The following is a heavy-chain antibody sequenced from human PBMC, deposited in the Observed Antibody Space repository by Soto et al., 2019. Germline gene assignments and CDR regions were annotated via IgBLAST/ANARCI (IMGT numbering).Heavy chain of an antibody. D-gene: IGHD5-12*01. J-gene: IGHJ6*02. CDR3: AASCVACGGFNYYGMDV. CDR1: GGSISSGGYY. V-gene: IGHV4-31*03. Sequence: QVQLQESGPGLVKPSQTLSLTCTVSGGSISSGGYYWSWIRQHPGKGLEWIGYIYYSGSTYYNPSVKSRVTISVDTSKNQFSLKLSSVTAADTAVYSCAASCVACGGFNYYGMDVWGQGTTVTVAS. CDR2: IYYSGST.